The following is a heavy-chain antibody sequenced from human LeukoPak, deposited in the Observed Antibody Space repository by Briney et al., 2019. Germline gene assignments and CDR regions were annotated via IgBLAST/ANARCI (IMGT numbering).Heavy chain of an antibody. D-gene: IGHD3-10*01. V-gene: IGHV3-30*04. CDR3: ARGTYGSGSYYYTSNLDY. CDR1: GFTFSSYA. CDR2: ISYDGSNK. J-gene: IGHJ4*02. Sequence: GGSLRLSCAASGFTFSSYAMHWVRQAPGKGLEGVAVISYDGSNKYYADSVKGRFTISRDNSKNTLYLQMNSLRAEDTAVYYCARGTYGSGSYYYTSNLDYWGQGTLVTVSS.